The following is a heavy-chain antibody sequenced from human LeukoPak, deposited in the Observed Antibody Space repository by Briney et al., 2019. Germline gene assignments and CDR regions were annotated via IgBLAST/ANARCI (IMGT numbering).Heavy chain of an antibody. V-gene: IGHV5-51*01. Sequence: GSLQISGQGSGYPFTSYWIGGVRQVPGKGLEWMGTIYPGDSDTRYSPSFQGQVTISADKSISTAYLQWSSLKASDTAMYYCAREYYYGSGSYPDAFDIWGQGTMVAVSS. D-gene: IGHD3-10*01. J-gene: IGHJ3*02. CDR1: GYPFTSYW. CDR3: AREYYYGSGSYPDAFDI. CDR2: IYPGDSDT.